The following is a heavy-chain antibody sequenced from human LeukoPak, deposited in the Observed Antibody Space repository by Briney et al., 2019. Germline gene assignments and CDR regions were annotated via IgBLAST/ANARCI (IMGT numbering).Heavy chain of an antibody. CDR3: ARARYVNGFYAFDI. CDR1: RASLSVSTYH. V-gene: IGHV4-39*07. CDR2: TFFLGST. D-gene: IGHD3-9*01. J-gene: IGHJ3*02. Sequence: PPETPCLSPTLSRASLSVSTYHSGCIRQPPGEGMGWVGSTFFLGSTYYNPSLKSRVTISVDTSKNQFSLRLSSVTAADTAVYYCARARYVNGFYAFDIWGQGTLVTVSS.